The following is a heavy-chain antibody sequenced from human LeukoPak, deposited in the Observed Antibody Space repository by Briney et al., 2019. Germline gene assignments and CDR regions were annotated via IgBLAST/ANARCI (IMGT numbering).Heavy chain of an antibody. J-gene: IGHJ5*02. Sequence: GASVKVSCKASGYTFTSYAMNWVRQAPGQGLEWMGGIIPIFGTANYAQKFQGRVTITADESTSTAYMELSSLRSEDTAVYYCCGYSYDRLNWFDPWGQGTLVTVSS. CDR3: CGYSYDRLNWFDP. CDR2: IIPIFGTA. CDR1: GYTFTSYA. V-gene: IGHV1-69*13. D-gene: IGHD5-18*01.